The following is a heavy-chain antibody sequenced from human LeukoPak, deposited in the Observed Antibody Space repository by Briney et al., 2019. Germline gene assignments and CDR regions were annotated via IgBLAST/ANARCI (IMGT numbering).Heavy chain of an antibody. V-gene: IGHV1-18*01. CDR2: ISAYNGTT. Sequence: ASVKVSCKASGYTFTSYGISWVRQAPGQGLEWMGWISAYNGTTNYAQKLQGRVTMTTDTSTSTAYMELRSLRSDDTAVYYCARGYDILTGYSDLDYWGQGTLVTVSS. CDR1: GYTFTSYG. J-gene: IGHJ4*02. CDR3: ARGYDILTGYSDLDY. D-gene: IGHD3-9*01.